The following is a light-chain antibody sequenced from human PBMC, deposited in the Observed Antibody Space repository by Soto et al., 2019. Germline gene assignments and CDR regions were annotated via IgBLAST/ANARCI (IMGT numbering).Light chain of an antibody. Sequence: QSVLTQPPSVSGAPGQRVTISCTGSSSDIGAGYDVHWYQQLPGTAPKLLIYTNNNRPSGVPDRFSGSKSGTSASLAITGLQAEDDADYYCQSYDTSLGYVFGSGTKVTVL. V-gene: IGLV1-40*01. CDR2: TNN. CDR1: SSDIGAGYD. J-gene: IGLJ1*01. CDR3: QSYDTSLGYV.